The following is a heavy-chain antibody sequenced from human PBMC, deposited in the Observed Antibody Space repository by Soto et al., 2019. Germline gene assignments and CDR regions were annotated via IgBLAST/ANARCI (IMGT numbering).Heavy chain of an antibody. D-gene: IGHD6-13*01. V-gene: IGHV4-34*01. J-gene: IGHJ6*01. CDR1: GGSFSGYY. Sequence: LSLTCAVYGGSFSGYYWSWIRQPPGKGLEWIGEINHSGSTNYNPSLKSRVTISVDTSKNQFSLKLSSVTAADTAVYYCARGYSSSWYYYYSVMEGLGQRTTVAV. CDR3: ARGYSSSWYYYYSVMEG. CDR2: INHSGST.